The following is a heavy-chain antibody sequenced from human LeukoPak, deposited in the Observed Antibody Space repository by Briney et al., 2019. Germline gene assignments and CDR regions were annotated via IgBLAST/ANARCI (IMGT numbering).Heavy chain of an antibody. V-gene: IGHV4-39*07. CDR1: GGSISSSSYY. Sequence: SETLSLTCTVSGGSISSSSYYWSWIRQPPGKGLEWIRRIYYSGSTYYNPSLKSRVTISVDTSKNEFSLKLSSVTAADTAVYYCASLYDFWRAFDYWGQGTLVTVSS. CDR3: ASLYDFWRAFDY. D-gene: IGHD3-3*01. J-gene: IGHJ4*02. CDR2: IYYSGST.